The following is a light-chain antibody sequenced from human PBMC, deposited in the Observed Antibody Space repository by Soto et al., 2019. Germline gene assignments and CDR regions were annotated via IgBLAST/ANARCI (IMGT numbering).Light chain of an antibody. CDR3: QQYNSYLLT. Sequence: ERVMTQSLATLSVTPGERATLSCRASQSVSSNLAWYQQKPGQAPRLLIYDASNRATGIPARFSGSGSGTEFTLTISSLQPEDFATYDCQQYNSYLLTFGGGTKVDI. CDR1: QSVSSN. V-gene: IGKV3D-15*01. J-gene: IGKJ4*01. CDR2: DAS.